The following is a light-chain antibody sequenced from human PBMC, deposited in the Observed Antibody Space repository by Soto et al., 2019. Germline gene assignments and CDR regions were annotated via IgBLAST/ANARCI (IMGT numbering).Light chain of an antibody. CDR3: SSYTRSSTWV. CDR1: SDDVGGYNY. CDR2: EVS. V-gene: IGLV2-14*01. J-gene: IGLJ3*02. Sequence: SALTQPASVSGSPGQSITISCTGTSDDVGGYNYVSWYQQYPGKAPQLIIYEVSNRPSGVSNRFSGSKSVNTASLTISGLRAEDEADYYCSSYTRSSTWVFGGGTKLTVL.